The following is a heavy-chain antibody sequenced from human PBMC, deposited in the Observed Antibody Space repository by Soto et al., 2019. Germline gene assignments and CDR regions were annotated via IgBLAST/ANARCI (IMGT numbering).Heavy chain of an antibody. CDR3: ASNVAADDALDV. CDR1: GGSFSGYY. Sequence: SETLSLTCAVYGGSFSGYYWSWIRQPPGKGLEWIGEINHSGSTNYNPSLKSRVTISVDTSKNQFSLKLSSVTAADTAVYYCASNVAADDALDVWGQGTMVTVSS. CDR2: INHSGST. D-gene: IGHD2-15*01. J-gene: IGHJ3*01. V-gene: IGHV4-34*01.